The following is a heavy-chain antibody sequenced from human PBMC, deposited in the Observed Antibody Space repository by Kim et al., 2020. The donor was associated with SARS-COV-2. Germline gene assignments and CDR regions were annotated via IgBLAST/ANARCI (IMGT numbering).Heavy chain of an antibody. V-gene: IGHV3-30*18. CDR2: ISHDGSQA. D-gene: IGHD6-13*01. J-gene: IGHJ6*01. Sequence: GGSLRLSCAASGFTFGNYGGHWVRQAPGKGLEWVAFISHDGSQAYYRDSVKGRFMISRDNPKNTIILEMNSLGAEDTGGYYCTKRRATTGTMYYYGLDV. CDR1: GFTFGNYG. CDR3: TKRRATTGTMYYYGLDV.